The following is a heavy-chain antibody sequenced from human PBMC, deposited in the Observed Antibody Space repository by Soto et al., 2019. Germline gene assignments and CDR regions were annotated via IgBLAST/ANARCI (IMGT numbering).Heavy chain of an antibody. J-gene: IGHJ4*02. CDR1: GFTVSSNY. Sequence: EVQLVESGGGLVQPGGSLRLSCAASGFTVSSNYMSWVHQAPGKGLEWVSVIYSGGSTYYADSVKGRFTISRHNSKNTLYLQMNSLRAEDTDVYYCAGLLGYCSVGSCYSDPHPFDYCGQGTLVTVSS. V-gene: IGHV3-53*04. CDR3: AGLLGYCSVGSCYSDPHPFDY. CDR2: IYSGGST. D-gene: IGHD2-15*01.